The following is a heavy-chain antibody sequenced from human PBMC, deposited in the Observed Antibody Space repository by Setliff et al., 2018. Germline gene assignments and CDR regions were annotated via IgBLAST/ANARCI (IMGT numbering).Heavy chain of an antibody. J-gene: IGHJ4*02. Sequence: SGPTLVNPTQTLTLTCTFSGFSLSTTGVGVGWIRQPPGKALEWIGYIYYSGTTNYSPSLKSRVTISIDMSKNQFSLKLNSVTAADTAVYYCARGAYIGLDYWGQGTLVTVSS. CDR1: GFSLSTTGVG. CDR3: ARGAYIGLDY. V-gene: IGHV4-61*08. CDR2: IYYSGTT. D-gene: IGHD4-4*01.